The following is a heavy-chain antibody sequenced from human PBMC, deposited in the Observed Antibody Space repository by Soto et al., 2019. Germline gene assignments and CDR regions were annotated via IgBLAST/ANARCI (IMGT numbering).Heavy chain of an antibody. CDR2: ISGNGGAT. J-gene: IGHJ4*02. D-gene: IGHD1-7*01. CDR3: VKDYGRNWNYVFDF. Sequence: PGGSLRLSCSPSGFTFKNFAMHWLRQAPGKGLDYVSSISGNGGATHHADSVKGRFTNSRDNSKNILFLQMSSLRPEDTALYYCVKDYGRNWNYVFDFWGQGTLVTVSS. CDR1: GFTFKNFA. V-gene: IGHV3-64D*08.